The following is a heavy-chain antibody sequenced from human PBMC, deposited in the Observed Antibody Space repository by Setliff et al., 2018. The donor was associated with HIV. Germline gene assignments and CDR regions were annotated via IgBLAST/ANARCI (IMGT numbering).Heavy chain of an antibody. CDR1: GYSIRSGYY. D-gene: IGHD3-10*01. CDR3: ARELLRSWDGSENSYKPYYFDY. CDR2: IYTNGYT. J-gene: IGHJ4*02. V-gene: IGHV4-61*09. Sequence: SETLSLTCAVSGYSIRSGYYWTWIRQPAGKGPEWIGHIYTNGYTNYNPSLKSRVTISVDTSKNQFSLKLSSVTAADTAVYYCARELLRSWDGSENSYKPYYFDYWGQGTLVTVSS.